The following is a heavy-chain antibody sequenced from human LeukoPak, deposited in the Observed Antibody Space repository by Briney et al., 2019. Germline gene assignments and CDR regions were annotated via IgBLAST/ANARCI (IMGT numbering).Heavy chain of an antibody. J-gene: IGHJ4*02. Sequence: SETLSLTCTVSGGSLSSYYWTSIRQPPGKGLEWIGYIYYTGNTNYNPSLTSRVTISVDTSKNQFSLKLSSVTAADTAVYYCARASYSSGWLAFDYGGQGTLVTVSP. CDR1: GGSLSSYY. CDR2: IYYTGNT. CDR3: ARASYSSGWLAFDY. D-gene: IGHD6-19*01. V-gene: IGHV4-59*01.